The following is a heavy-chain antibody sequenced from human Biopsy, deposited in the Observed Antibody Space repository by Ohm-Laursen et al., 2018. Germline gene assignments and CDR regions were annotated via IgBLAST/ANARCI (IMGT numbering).Heavy chain of an antibody. V-gene: IGHV4-59*08. D-gene: IGHD6-19*01. CDR2: ISYSRDT. CDR1: GGSISESS. CDR3: AKHGSGWTGDDAFHI. Sequence: SDTLSLTCTVSGGSISESSWSWIRQAPGKGLEWIGYISYSRDTNYNPSLKSRITISVDTSKNQFSLKLTSVTAADTAVYYCAKHGSGWTGDDAFHIWGQGTMVTVSS. J-gene: IGHJ3*02.